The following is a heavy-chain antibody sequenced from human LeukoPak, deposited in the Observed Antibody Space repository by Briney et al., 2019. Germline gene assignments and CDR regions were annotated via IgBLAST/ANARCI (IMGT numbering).Heavy chain of an antibody. V-gene: IGHV3-64*01. J-gene: IGHJ5*02. CDR2: ITGDGSTP. Sequence: PGGSLRLSCATSGFVFINYAMNWVRQAPGKGLEYVSAITGDGSTPYYANSVKGRFTTSRDNSRNTLYLQMGSLRSEDMAVYYCARVGFSGYDSWGQGTLVTVSS. CDR1: GFVFINYA. CDR3: ARVGFSGYDS. D-gene: IGHD5-12*01.